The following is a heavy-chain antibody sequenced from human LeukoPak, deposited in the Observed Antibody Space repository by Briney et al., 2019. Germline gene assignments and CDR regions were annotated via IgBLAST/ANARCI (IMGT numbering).Heavy chain of an antibody. CDR2: IKSKTDGGTT. CDR3: TTGRGGGWYRGKFDY. J-gene: IGHJ4*02. Sequence: GGSLRLSCAASDFTFNNAWMNWVRQAPGKGLEWVGRIKSKTDGGTTDYAAPVEGRFTISRDDSKNTLYLQISGLRTEDTAMYYCTTGRGGGWYRGKFDYWGQGTQVIVSS. D-gene: IGHD6-19*01. CDR1: DFTFNNAW. V-gene: IGHV3-15*07.